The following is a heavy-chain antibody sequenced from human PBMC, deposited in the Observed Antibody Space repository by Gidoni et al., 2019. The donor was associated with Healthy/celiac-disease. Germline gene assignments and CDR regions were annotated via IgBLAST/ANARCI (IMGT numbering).Heavy chain of an antibody. CDR1: GSTFGEYA. V-gene: IGHV3-49*03. CDR2: IRSKAYVGTT. J-gene: IGHJ3*01. CDR3: TREGERITMVANPPSDAFDL. D-gene: IGHD3-10*01. Sequence: EVQRVESGGGWVQPGRSLTLSCTASGSTFGEYAMSWFRQAPGKGLEWVGFIRSKAYVGTTEYAASVKGRFTISRDDSKSIAYLQMNSLKAEDTAVYYCTREGERITMVANPPSDAFDLWGPGTMVTVSS.